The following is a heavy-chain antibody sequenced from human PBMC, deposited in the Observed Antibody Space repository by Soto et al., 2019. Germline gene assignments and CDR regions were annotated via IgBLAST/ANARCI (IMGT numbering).Heavy chain of an antibody. J-gene: IGHJ6*02. CDR1: GFTFSSYG. CDR3: AIDATDYYYYYGMDV. CDR2: ISYDGSNK. Sequence: PGGSLRLSCAASGFTFSSYGMHWVRQAPGKGLEWVAVISYDGSNKYYADSVKGRFTISRDNSKNTLYLQMNSLRAEDTAVYYCAIDATDYYYYYGMDVWGQGTTVTGSS. V-gene: IGHV3-30*03.